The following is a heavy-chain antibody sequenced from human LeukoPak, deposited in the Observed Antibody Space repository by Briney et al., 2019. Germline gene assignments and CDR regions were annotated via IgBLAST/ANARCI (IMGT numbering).Heavy chain of an antibody. CDR2: ISYDGSNK. Sequence: GGSLRLSCAASGFTVSSYGMHWVRQAPGKGLEWVAVISYDGSNKYYAASVKGLFTITRDNSKNTLYLQMNSLRAEDTAVYYCAKDSWRSTTVTTRGIYYYYGMDVWGQGTTVTVSS. J-gene: IGHJ6*02. CDR3: AKDSWRSTTVTTRGIYYYYGMDV. CDR1: GFTVSSYG. D-gene: IGHD4-17*01. V-gene: IGHV3-30*18.